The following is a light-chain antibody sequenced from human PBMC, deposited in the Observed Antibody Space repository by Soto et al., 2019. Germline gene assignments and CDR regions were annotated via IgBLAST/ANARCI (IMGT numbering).Light chain of an antibody. J-gene: IGKJ1*01. Sequence: DIQMTQSPSSLSASVGDRVTITCRASQSISSYLNWYQQKPGKAPKLLIYAASSLQSGVPSRFSGSGSGTEFTLTIRSLQPEDFATYYCQQSYSTPRTFGQGTTGEIK. V-gene: IGKV1-39*01. CDR1: QSISSY. CDR2: AAS. CDR3: QQSYSTPRT.